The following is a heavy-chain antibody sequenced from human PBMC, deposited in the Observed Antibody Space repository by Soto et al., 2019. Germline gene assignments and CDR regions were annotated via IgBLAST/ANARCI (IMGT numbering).Heavy chain of an antibody. CDR3: ARGYCSGGSCLDI. Sequence: QVQLQESGPGLVKPSQTLSLTCTVSGGSISSGGYYWSWIRQHPGQGLEWIGYIYYSGSTYYNPSLKSRVTISVDTSKNQFSLKLSSVTAADTAVYYCARGYCSGGSCLDIWGQGTMVTVSS. J-gene: IGHJ3*02. D-gene: IGHD2-15*01. CDR1: GGSISSGGYY. CDR2: IYYSGST. V-gene: IGHV4-31*03.